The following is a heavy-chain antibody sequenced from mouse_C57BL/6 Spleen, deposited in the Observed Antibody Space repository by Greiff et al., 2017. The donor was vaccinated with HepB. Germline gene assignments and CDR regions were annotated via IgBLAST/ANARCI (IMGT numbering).Heavy chain of an antibody. D-gene: IGHD1-3*01. CDR3: ARGVFNSRGWFAY. CDR1: GFTFGDYG. J-gene: IGHJ3*01. Sequence: EVQGVESGGGLVKPGGSLKLSCAASGFTFGDYGMHWVRQAPEKGLEWVAYISSGSSTIYYADTVKGRFTISRDNAKNTLFLQMTSLRSEDTAMYYCARGVFNSRGWFAYWGQGTLVTVSA. CDR2: ISSGSSTI. V-gene: IGHV5-17*01.